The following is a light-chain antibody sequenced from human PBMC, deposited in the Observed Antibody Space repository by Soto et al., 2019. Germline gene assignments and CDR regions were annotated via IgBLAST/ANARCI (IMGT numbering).Light chain of an antibody. CDR3: SSYTSGSTL. CDR1: SSDVGGYNY. V-gene: IGLV2-14*01. J-gene: IGLJ1*01. CDR2: AVT. Sequence: QSVLTQPASVSGSPGQSITISCTGTSSDVGGYNYVSWYQQHPGKAPKLMIYAVTDRPSGVSSRFSGSKSGNTASLTISGLQAEDEADYYCSSYTSGSTLFGTGTKV.